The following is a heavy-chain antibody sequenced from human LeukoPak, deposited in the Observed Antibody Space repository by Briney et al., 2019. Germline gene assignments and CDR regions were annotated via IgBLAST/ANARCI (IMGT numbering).Heavy chain of an antibody. J-gene: IGHJ5*02. CDR1: GYTFTSYA. V-gene: IGHV1-3*01. CDR2: INAGNGNS. D-gene: IGHD6-13*01. CDR3: ASQSSSWYWFDP. Sequence: ASVKVSCKASGYTFTSYAMHWVRQAPGQRLEWMGWINAGNGNSKYSQKFQGRVTITRDTSASTAYMELSSLRSEDTAVYYCASQSSSWYWFDPWGQGTLVTVSS.